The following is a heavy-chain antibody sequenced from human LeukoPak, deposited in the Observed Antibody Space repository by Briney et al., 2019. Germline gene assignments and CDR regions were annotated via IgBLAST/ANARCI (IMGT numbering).Heavy chain of an antibody. CDR1: GFTFDMYT. J-gene: IGHJ4*02. D-gene: IGHD3-3*01. CDR3: AKTGYDFWSGYNFDY. CDR2: ISSSGNYR. V-gene: IGHV3-21*01. Sequence: GGSLRLSCAASGFTFDMYTIHWVRQAPGKGLEWVSSISSSGNYRHYADSVKGRFTISRDNSKDSLHLQMDSLRAEDTAVYYCAKTGYDFWSGYNFDYWGQGTLVTVSS.